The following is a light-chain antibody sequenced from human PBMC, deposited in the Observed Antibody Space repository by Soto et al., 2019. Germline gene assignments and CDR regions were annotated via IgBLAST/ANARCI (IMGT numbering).Light chain of an antibody. CDR2: GNS. Sequence: QSVLTQPPSVSWAPGQRVTISCTGSSSNSGAGYDVHWYQQLPGTAPKLLIYGNSNRPSGVPDRFSGSKSGTSASLAITGLQAEDEADFYCQSHDSSMSAYVFGTGTKVTVL. CDR3: QSHDSSMSAYV. J-gene: IGLJ1*01. CDR1: SSNSGAGYD. V-gene: IGLV1-40*01.